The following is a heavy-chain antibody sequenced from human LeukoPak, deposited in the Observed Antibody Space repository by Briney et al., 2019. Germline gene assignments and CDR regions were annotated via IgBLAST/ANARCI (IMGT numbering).Heavy chain of an antibody. CDR3: ASTSGYCSGGNCYSAFDY. CDR1: GGSISSYY. V-gene: IGHV4-59*01. Sequence: PSETLSLTCTVSGGSISSYYWSWLRQPPGKGLEWIGYIYYSGSTNYNPSLKSRLTISVDTSNNQFSLKLSSVTAADTAVYYCASTSGYCSGGNCYSAFDYWGQGTLVTVSS. D-gene: IGHD2-15*01. CDR2: IYYSGST. J-gene: IGHJ4*02.